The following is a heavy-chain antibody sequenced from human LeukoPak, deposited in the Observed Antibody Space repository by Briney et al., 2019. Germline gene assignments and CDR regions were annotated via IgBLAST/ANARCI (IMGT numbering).Heavy chain of an antibody. CDR2: ISNSGITI. J-gene: IGHJ4*02. D-gene: IGHD2-15*01. CDR1: GFTFRDYY. V-gene: IGHV3-11*01. CDR3: VREGWDLTPWFDY. Sequence: AGGSLRLSCSASGFTFRDYYISWIRQTPGKGLEWISYISNSGITIYYADSVKGRFTISRDNAKNSLFLQMNSLRAEDTGVYYCVREGWDLTPWFDYWGQGTLVTVSS.